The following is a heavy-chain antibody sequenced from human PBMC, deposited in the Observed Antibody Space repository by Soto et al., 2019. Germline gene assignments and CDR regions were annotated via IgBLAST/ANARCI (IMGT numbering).Heavy chain of an antibody. CDR2: VWYDGSNK. Sequence: QVQLVESGGGVVQPGRSLRLSCAACGFPFSSYGMYWVRQAPGKGGEGVAVVWYDGSNKYYSATVKGRFTISRDNSRNTRYLQMNSLRAKDTAVYYCARTQILNAFDICCQGTMVTVS. CDR3: ARTQILNAFDI. J-gene: IGHJ3*02. V-gene: IGHV3-33*01. CDR1: GFPFSSYG.